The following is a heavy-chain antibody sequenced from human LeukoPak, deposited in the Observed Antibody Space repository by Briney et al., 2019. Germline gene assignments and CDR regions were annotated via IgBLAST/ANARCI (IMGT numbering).Heavy chain of an antibody. V-gene: IGHV3-7*01. Sequence: GGALRLSCAASGFTLSGSFMSWVRQTPGKGLGWVAHISQDGGEKNYVVSVEGRFTISRDNATNSLYLEMNLLRAEDTAVYYCAREWDIQYSMGVDYWGEGTLVTVSS. CDR2: ISQDGGEK. CDR1: GFTLSGSF. D-gene: IGHD3-3*01. CDR3: AREWDIQYSMGVDY. J-gene: IGHJ4*02.